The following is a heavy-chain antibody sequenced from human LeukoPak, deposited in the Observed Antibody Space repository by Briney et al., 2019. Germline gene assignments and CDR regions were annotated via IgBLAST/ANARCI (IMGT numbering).Heavy chain of an antibody. J-gene: IGHJ6*03. D-gene: IGHD2-2*01. Sequence: GASVKVSCKASGYTFTTYNINWVRQAPGQGLEWMGWISACNGNTRYAQKLQGRVTMTTDSSTSTAYMELRSLRSDDTAVYYCARGPIIDIVVIPAAADYYHMDVWGKGTTVTVSS. V-gene: IGHV1-18*01. CDR3: ARGPIIDIVVIPAAADYYHMDV. CDR1: GYTFTTYN. CDR2: ISACNGNT.